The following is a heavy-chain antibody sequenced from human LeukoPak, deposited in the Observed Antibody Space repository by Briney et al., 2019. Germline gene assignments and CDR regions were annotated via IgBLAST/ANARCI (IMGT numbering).Heavy chain of an antibody. CDR3: ARRTSSWYPHENAFDI. J-gene: IGHJ3*02. CDR1: GYTFTSYG. CDR2: ISAYNGNT. D-gene: IGHD6-13*01. Sequence: GASVKVSCKASGYTFTSYGISWVRQAPGQGLEWMGWISAYNGNTNYAQKLQGRVTMTTDTSTSTAYMELRSLRSDGTAVYYCARRTSSWYPHENAFDIWGQGTMVTVSS. V-gene: IGHV1-18*01.